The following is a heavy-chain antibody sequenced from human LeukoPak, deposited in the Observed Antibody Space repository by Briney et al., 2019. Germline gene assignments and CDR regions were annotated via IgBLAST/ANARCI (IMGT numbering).Heavy chain of an antibody. D-gene: IGHD3-9*01. CDR2: IYTSGST. CDR3: ARQPKILTGYSPTFYYYYYMDV. V-gene: IGHV4-39*01. CDR1: GGSISSSSYY. J-gene: IGHJ6*03. Sequence: SETLSLTCTVSGGSISSSSYYWGWIRQPPGNGLEWIGRIYTSGSTNYNPSLKSRVTISVDTSKNQFSLKLSSVTAADTAVYYCARQPKILTGYSPTFYYYYYMDVWGKGTTVTISS.